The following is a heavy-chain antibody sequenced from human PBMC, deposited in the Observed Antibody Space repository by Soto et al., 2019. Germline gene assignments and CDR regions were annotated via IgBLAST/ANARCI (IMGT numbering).Heavy chain of an antibody. CDR2: ISAYNGNT. J-gene: IGHJ4*02. CDR1: GYTFTSYG. V-gene: IGHV1-18*04. CDR3: ARESDDTSGYYHFDY. D-gene: IGHD3-22*01. Sequence: GASVKVSCKASGYTFTSYGISWVRQAPGQGLEWMGWISAYNGNTNYVPKLQGRVTMTTDTSTSTAYMELRSLRSDDTAVYYCARESDDTSGYYHFDYWGQGTLVTVSS.